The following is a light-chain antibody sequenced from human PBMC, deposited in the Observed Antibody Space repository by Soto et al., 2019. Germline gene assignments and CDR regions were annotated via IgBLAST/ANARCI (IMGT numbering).Light chain of an antibody. CDR2: SSS. V-gene: IGKV1-39*01. J-gene: IGKJ4*01. CDR3: QQYNNWPPT. Sequence: DIQMTQSPSTLSGSVGDRVTITCRASQGIITYLNWYQQKPGKAPNLLIYSSSTLQSGVPSRFSGSGSGTEFTLTISSLQSEDFAVYYCQQYNNWPPTFGGGTKVDIK. CDR1: QGIITY.